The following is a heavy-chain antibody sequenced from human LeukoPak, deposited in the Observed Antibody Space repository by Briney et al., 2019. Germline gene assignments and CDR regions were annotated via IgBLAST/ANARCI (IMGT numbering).Heavy chain of an antibody. CDR1: GFNFITAA. CDR3: VKDIQLST. V-gene: IGHV3-23*01. D-gene: IGHD5-24*01. CDR2: IGSSGGST. Sequence: GGSLRLSCAASGFNFITAAMTWVRQAPGKGLEWVSLIGSSGGSTYYADSVKGRLTISRDNFNHTLSLQMNSLRVEDTAIYYCVKDIQLSTWGLGTMVTVSS. J-gene: IGHJ3*01.